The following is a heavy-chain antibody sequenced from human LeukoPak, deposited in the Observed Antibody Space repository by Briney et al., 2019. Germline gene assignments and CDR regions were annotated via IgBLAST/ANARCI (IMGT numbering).Heavy chain of an antibody. D-gene: IGHD6-19*01. V-gene: IGHV3-7*01. CDR2: IKQDGSEK. CDR1: GFTFSSYW. Sequence: QTGGSLRLSCVASGFTFSSYWMSWVRQAPGKGLEGVANIKQDGSEKDYVDSVKGRFTISRDNAKNSLYLQMNSLRAEDTAVYYCARVAAVATRWGIGAFDIWGQGTMVTVSS. J-gene: IGHJ3*02. CDR3: ARVAAVATRWGIGAFDI.